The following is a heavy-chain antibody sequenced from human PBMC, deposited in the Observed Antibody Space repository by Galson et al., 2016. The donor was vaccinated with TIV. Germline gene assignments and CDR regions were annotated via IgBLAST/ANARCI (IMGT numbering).Heavy chain of an antibody. D-gene: IGHD1-26*01. CDR1: GFTLSDYY. Sequence: SLRLSCAASGFTLSDYYMTWIRQAPGKGLEWLSHISYSGSAKYDADSMKGRLTMSRDIAKSSMYLGMSSLRAEDTAVYYCARYSGKSYALDVWGQGTAVTVSS. CDR3: ARYSGKSYALDV. V-gene: IGHV3-11*01. CDR2: ISYSGSAK. J-gene: IGHJ6*02.